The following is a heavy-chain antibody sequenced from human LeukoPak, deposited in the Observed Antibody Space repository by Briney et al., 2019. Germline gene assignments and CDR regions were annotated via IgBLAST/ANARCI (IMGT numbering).Heavy chain of an antibody. CDR3: ARLQLWFRQVDY. CDR2: VHATGSN. V-gene: IGHV4-39*01. CDR1: GGSITSSSYY. J-gene: IGHJ4*02. D-gene: IGHD5-18*01. Sequence: SETLSLTCTVSGGSITSSSYYWRWIRQPPGKGLEWMGTVHATGSNYFNPSLKSRLTISVDTSKNQFSLRLRSVTAADTAVYYCARLQLWFRQVDYWGQGTLVTVSS.